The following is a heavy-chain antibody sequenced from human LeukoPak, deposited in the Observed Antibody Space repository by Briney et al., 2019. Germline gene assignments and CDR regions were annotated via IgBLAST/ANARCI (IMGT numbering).Heavy chain of an antibody. V-gene: IGHV3-48*04. CDR2: ISSSSSTI. D-gene: IGHD3-10*01. CDR3: ARDFEGSGSYSPSYYYYGMDV. Sequence: QPGGSLRLSCAASGFTFSSYSMNWVRQAPGKGLEWVSYISSSSSTIYYADSVKGRFTISRDNAKNSLYLQMNSLRAEDTAVYYCARDFEGSGSYSPSYYYYGMDVWGQGTTVTVSS. CDR1: GFTFSSYS. J-gene: IGHJ6*02.